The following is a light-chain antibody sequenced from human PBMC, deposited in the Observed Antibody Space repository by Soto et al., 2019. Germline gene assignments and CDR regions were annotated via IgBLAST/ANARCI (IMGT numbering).Light chain of an antibody. CDR3: CSYAGSYTFYV. CDR2: DVN. CDR1: SSDVGGYDY. V-gene: IGLV2-11*01. Sequence: QSVLTQPRSVSGSPGQSVTISCTGTSSDVGGYDYVSWYQQHPGKAPKLMIFDVNQRPSGVPDRFSGSKSGNTASLTISGLQAEDDADYYCCSYAGSYTFYVFGVATKLTVL. J-gene: IGLJ2*01.